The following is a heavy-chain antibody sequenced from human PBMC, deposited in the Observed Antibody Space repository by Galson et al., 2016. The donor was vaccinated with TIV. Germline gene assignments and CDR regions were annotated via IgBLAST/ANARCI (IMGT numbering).Heavy chain of an antibody. CDR2: ILYDGSSQ. J-gene: IGHJ4*02. D-gene: IGHD6-19*01. CDR3: AKDSTYSGGWFWFY. V-gene: IGHV3-30*18. CDR1: GFTFSHFG. Sequence: SLRLSCAASGFTFSHFGMHWVRQSPGKGLEWLAVILYDGSSQFYADSVKGRFSISRDNSKKTISLQMNSLRPEDTALYFCAKDSTYSGGWFWFYWGQGTLVTVSS.